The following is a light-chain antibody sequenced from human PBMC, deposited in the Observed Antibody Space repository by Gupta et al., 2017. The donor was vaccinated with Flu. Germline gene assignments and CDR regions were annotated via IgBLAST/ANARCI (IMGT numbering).Light chain of an antibody. CDR2: GAS. CDR1: HSVTSSY. V-gene: IGKV3-20*01. CDR3: QYYGSSL. J-gene: IGKJ4*01. Sequence: GERATLSCRASHSVTSSYLAWYQQKPGQAPRLLIYGASSRATGIPDRFSGSGSGTDFTLTISRLEPEDFAVYYCQYYGSSLFGGGTKVEIK.